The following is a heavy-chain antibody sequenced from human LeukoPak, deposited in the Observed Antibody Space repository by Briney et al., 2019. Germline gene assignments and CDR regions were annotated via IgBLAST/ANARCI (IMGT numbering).Heavy chain of an antibody. D-gene: IGHD3-22*01. V-gene: IGHV1-69*13. CDR1: GGTFTNYG. CDR2: IIPMFGSS. CDR3: ARAQPQWLLLEWFDP. Sequence: PVKVSCKASGGTFTNYGINWVRQAAGQGLEWMGGIIPMFGSSNYAQKFQGRVTITADDSTSTAYMELSRLRSEDTAVYYCARAQPQWLLLEWFDPWGQGTLVTVSS. J-gene: IGHJ5*02.